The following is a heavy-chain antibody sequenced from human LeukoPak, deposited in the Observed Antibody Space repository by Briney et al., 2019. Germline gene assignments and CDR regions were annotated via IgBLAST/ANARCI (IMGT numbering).Heavy chain of an antibody. CDR2: IYPNSGGT. D-gene: IGHD1-7*01. J-gene: IGHJ4*02. CDR1: GYTFSDNH. Sequence: ASVKVSCKTSGYTFSDNHIHWVRQAPGQGLEWMGRIYPNSGGTNCAQKFQGRVTMTRDTSISTAYMELSSLRSDDTAVYYCAREDWHYANWGQGTLVTVSS. V-gene: IGHV1-2*02. CDR3: AREDWHYAN.